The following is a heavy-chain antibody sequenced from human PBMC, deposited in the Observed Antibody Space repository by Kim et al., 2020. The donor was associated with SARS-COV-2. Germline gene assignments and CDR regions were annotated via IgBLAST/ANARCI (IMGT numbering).Heavy chain of an antibody. CDR1: GGSFSCYY. CDR2: INHSGST. D-gene: IGHD2-15*01. V-gene: IGHV4-34*01. Sequence: SETLSLTCAVYGGSFSCYYWSWIRQPPGKGLEWIGEINHSGSTNYNPSLKSRVTISVDTSKNQFSLKLSSVTAADTAVYYCARGLARCSGGSCYGLGYWGQGTLVTVSS. J-gene: IGHJ4*02. CDR3: ARGLARCSGGSCYGLGY.